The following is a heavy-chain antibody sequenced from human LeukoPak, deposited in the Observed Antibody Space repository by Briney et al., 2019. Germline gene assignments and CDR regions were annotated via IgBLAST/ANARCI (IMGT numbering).Heavy chain of an antibody. CDR1: VYTFTGYY. D-gene: IGHD1-26*01. J-gene: IGHJ5*02. CDR3: ARDGGATLIYNWFDP. CDR2: INPNSGGT. V-gene: IGHV1-2*06. Sequence: ASVTVSCKASVYTFTGYYMHWVRQPPGQGREWMGRINPNSGGTNYAQKFQGRVTMTRDTSISTAYMKLSRLRSDATAVYYCARDGGATLIYNWFDPWGQGTLVTVSS.